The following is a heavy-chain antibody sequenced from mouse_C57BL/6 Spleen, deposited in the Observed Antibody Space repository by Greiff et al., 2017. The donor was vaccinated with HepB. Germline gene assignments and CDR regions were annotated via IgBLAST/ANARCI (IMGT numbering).Heavy chain of an antibody. Sequence: VQGVESGEGLVKPGGSLKLSCAASGFTFSSYAMSWVRQTPEKRLEWVAYISSGGDYIYYADTVKGRFTISRDNARNTLYLQMSSLKSEDTAMYYCTRDRIYYYGSSYEDWFAYWGQGTLVTVSA. CDR3: TRDRIYYYGSSYEDWFAY. CDR1: GFTFSSYA. D-gene: IGHD1-1*01. V-gene: IGHV5-9-1*02. CDR2: ISSGGDYI. J-gene: IGHJ3*01.